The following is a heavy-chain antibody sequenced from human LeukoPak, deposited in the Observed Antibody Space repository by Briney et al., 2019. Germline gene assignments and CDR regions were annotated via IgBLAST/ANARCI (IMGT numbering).Heavy chain of an antibody. CDR1: GGSISSYY. CDR2: IYYSGST. Sequence: SETLSLTCTVSGGSISSYYWSWIRQPPEKGLEWIGYIYYSGSTNYNPSLKSRVTISVDTSKNQFSLKLSSVTAADTAVYYCAREVGRTNYYYYGMDVWGQGTTVTVSS. CDR3: AREVGRTNYYYYGMDV. D-gene: IGHD2-2*01. V-gene: IGHV4-59*01. J-gene: IGHJ6*02.